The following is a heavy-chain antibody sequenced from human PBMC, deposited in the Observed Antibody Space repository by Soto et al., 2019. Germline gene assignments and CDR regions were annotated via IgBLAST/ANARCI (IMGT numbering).Heavy chain of an antibody. Sequence: EVQLVESGGGLVQPGGSLRLSCAASGFTFSGRSVHWVRQAPGKGLVWVSGIDKGGTDSTYADSVKGRFTSSRDNAKNSVYLQMNSRRVEDKAVYYCARGWFGPDVWGKGTTVTVSS. CDR3: ARGWFGPDV. D-gene: IGHD3-10*01. CDR1: GFTFSGRS. J-gene: IGHJ6*03. CDR2: IDKGGTDS. V-gene: IGHV3-74*01.